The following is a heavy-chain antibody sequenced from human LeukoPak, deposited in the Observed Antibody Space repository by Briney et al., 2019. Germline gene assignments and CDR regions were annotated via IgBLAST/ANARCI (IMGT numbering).Heavy chain of an antibody. J-gene: IGHJ3*02. V-gene: IGHV3-21*01. D-gene: IGHD5-18*01. CDR1: GFTFGSYS. Sequence: GGSLRLSCAAAGFTFGSYSLNWVRQAPGKGLEWVSSISSSSSYIYYADSVKGRFTISRDNAKNSLYLQMNSLRAEDTAVYYCARRDTRDAFDIWGQGTMVTVSS. CDR3: ARRDTRDAFDI. CDR2: ISSSSSYI.